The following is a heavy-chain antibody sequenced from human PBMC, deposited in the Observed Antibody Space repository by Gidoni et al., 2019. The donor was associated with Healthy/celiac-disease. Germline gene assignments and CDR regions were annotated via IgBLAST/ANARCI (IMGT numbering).Heavy chain of an antibody. J-gene: IGHJ6*02. CDR2: TYYRSKWYN. Sequence: QVQLQQSGPGLVKPSQTLSLTCAISGDSVSSNSAAWNWIRQSPSRGLEWLGRTYYRSKWYNDYAVSVKSRITINPDTSKNQFSLQLNSVTPEDTAVYYCARAYPYYYDSSGYFYGMDVWGQGTTVTVSS. V-gene: IGHV6-1*01. CDR1: GDSVSSNSAA. D-gene: IGHD3-22*01. CDR3: ARAYPYYYDSSGYFYGMDV.